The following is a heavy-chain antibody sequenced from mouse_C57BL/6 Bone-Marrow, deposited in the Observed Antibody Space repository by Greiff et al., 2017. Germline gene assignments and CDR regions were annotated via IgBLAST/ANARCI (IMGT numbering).Heavy chain of an antibody. J-gene: IGHJ4*01. V-gene: IGHV1-39*01. CDR2: INPNYGTT. CDR3: ARYPSTTVVATDAMDY. CDR1: GYSFTDYN. Sequence: EVKLKESGPELVKPGASVKISCKASGYSFTDYNMNWVKQSNGQSLEWIGVINPNYGTTSYNQKFKGKATLTVDQSSSTAYMQLNSLTSEDSAVYYCARYPSTTVVATDAMDYGGQGTSVTVSS. D-gene: IGHD1-1*01.